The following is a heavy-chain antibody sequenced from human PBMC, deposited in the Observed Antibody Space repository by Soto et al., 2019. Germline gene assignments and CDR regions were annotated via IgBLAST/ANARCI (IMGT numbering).Heavy chain of an antibody. CDR3: ARDYLAPVLLWFGEPQGYYYYGMDV. D-gene: IGHD3-10*01. CDR2: INAGNGNT. CDR1: GYTFTGYA. V-gene: IGHV1-3*01. Sequence: ASVKVSCKASGYTFTGYAMHWVRQAPGQRLEWMGWINAGNGNTKYSQKFQGRVTITRDTSAGTAYMELSSLRSEDTAVYYCARDYLAPVLLWFGEPQGYYYYGMDVWGQGTTVTVS. J-gene: IGHJ6*02.